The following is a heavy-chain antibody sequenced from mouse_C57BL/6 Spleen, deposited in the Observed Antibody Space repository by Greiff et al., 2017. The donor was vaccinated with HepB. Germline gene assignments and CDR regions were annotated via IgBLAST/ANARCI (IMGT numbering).Heavy chain of an antibody. V-gene: IGHV3-6*01. J-gene: IGHJ1*03. CDR2: ISYDGSN. Sequence: EVHLVESGPGLVKPSQSLSLTCSVTGYSITSGYYWNWIRQFPGNKLEWMGYISYDGSNNYNPSLKNRISITRDTSKNQFFLKLNSVTSEDTATYCCASYYGSSYWYFDVWGTGTTVTVSS. D-gene: IGHD1-1*01. CDR1: GYSITSGYY. CDR3: ASYYGSSYWYFDV.